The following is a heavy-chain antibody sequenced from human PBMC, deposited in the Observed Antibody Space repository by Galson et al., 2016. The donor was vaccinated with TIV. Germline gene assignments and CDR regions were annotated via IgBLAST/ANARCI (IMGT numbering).Heavy chain of an antibody. CDR1: GGSISSGDYY. V-gene: IGHV4-30-4*08. J-gene: IGHJ4*02. Sequence: CTVSGGSISSGDYYWHWIRQSPGKGLEWIGYIYYSGSTYYNPSLKSRVTIAVDTSKKQFSLKLTSLSATDRAVYYCARFVDSSGCFDSWGQGILVTVSS. CDR3: ARFVDSSGCFDS. D-gene: IGHD3-22*01. CDR2: IYYSGST.